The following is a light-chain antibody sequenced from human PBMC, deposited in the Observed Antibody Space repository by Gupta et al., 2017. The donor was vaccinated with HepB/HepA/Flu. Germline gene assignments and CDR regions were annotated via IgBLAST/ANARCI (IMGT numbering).Light chain of an antibody. CDR3: QQRGSWHPVIT. CDR2: DAS. CDR1: QSIRSY. Sequence: IVLTQSPDTLSLSPGERATLSCRASQSIRSYLAWYQQNPGQAPRLLIYDASNRATGIPARFSGSGAGTDFNLTISSREPEDFAVYYCQQRGSWHPVITFGQGTRLEIK. V-gene: IGKV3-11*01. J-gene: IGKJ5*01.